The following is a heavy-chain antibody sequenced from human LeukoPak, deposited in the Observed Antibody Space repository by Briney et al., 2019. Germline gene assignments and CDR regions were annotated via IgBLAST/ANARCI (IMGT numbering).Heavy chain of an antibody. CDR1: GFTFSSYA. J-gene: IGHJ4*02. D-gene: IGHD3-10*01. V-gene: IGHV3-30*04. CDR3: ARGYGSGSYYNPFDY. Sequence: GGSLRLSCAASGFTFSSYAMHWVRQAPGKGLEWVAVISYDGSNKYYADSVKGRFTISRDNSKNTLYLQMNSLRAEDTAVYYCARGYGSGSYYNPFDYWGQGTLVTVSS. CDR2: ISYDGSNK.